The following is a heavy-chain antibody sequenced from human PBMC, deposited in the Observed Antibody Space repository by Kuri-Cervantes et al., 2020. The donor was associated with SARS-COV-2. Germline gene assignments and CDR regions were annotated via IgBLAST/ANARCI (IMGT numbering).Heavy chain of an antibody. CDR2: ISSSSSYI. D-gene: IGHD3-16*01. CDR3: AKDYATWGWAYQLPDSSFDY. V-gene: IGHV3-21*04. CDR1: GFTFSSYS. Sequence: ETLSLTCAASGFTFSSYSMNWVRQAPGKGLEWVSSISSSSSYIYYADPVKGRFTISRDNAKNSLYLQMNSLRAEDTAVYYCAKDYATWGWAYQLPDSSFDYWGQGTLVTVSS. J-gene: IGHJ4*02.